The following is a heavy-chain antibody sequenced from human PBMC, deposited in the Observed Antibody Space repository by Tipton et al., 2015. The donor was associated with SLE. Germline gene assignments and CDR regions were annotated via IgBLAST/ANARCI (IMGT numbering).Heavy chain of an antibody. CDR3: ARASAWYQDYYYYYHMDV. V-gene: IGHV4-4*02. J-gene: IGHJ6*03. CDR1: GGSISSNNW. D-gene: IGHD6-13*01. CDR2: IYHSGST. Sequence: TLSLTCAVSGGSISSNNWWSWVRQPPGKGLEWIGEIYHSGSTNYNPSLKSRVTMAVDKSKNQLSLKVGSVTAADTAMYYCARASAWYQDYYYYYHMDVWGKGTAVTVSS.